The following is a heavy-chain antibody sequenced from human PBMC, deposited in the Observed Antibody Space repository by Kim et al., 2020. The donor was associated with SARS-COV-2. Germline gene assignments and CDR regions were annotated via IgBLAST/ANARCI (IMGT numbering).Heavy chain of an antibody. D-gene: IGHD2-2*01. J-gene: IGHJ4*02. CDR3: ARGECTSTSCLDY. CDR1: GFTFSKYW. Sequence: GWSLRLSCAASGFTFSKYWMHWVRQAPGKGLVWVSHINSDGTTTPYADFVKGRFSISRDNAKNTLFLQMNSLRVEDTAVYYCARGECTSTSCLDYWGQGT. V-gene: IGHV3-74*01. CDR2: INSDGTTT.